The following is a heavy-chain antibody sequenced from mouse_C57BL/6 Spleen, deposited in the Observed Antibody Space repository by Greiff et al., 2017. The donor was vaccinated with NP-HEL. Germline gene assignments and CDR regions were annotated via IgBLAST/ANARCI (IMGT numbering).Heavy chain of an antibody. D-gene: IGHD2-4*01. V-gene: IGHV2-2*01. J-gene: IGHJ4*01. CDR2: IWSGGST. CDR3: ARRGDYDAGYAMDY. CDR1: GFSLTSYG. Sequence: VKLMESGPGLVQPSQSLSITCTVSGFSLTSYGVHWVRQSPGKGLEWLGVIWSGGSTDYNAAFISRLSISKDNSKSQVFFKMNSLQADDTAIYYCARRGDYDAGYAMDYWGQGTSVTVSS.